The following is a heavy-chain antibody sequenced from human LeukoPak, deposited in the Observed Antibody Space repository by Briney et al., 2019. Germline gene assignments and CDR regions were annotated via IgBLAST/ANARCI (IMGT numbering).Heavy chain of an antibody. J-gene: IGHJ5*02. CDR3: ARHRITITWFDL. D-gene: IGHD1-14*01. Sequence: TSETLSLTCTVSGGSFSSSDYYWGWIRQPPGKGLEWIGSIYYSGSTYSNPSLKSRVTISVDTSKNQFSLKLSFVTAADTAVYYCARHRITITWFDLWGQGTLVTVSS. CDR2: IYYSGST. CDR1: GGSFSSSDYY. V-gene: IGHV4-39*01.